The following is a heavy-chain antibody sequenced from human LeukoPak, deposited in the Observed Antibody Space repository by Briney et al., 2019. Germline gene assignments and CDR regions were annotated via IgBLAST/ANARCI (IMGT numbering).Heavy chain of an antibody. J-gene: IGHJ6*03. CDR1: GYTFNSDD. CDR3: ARGHRYYYDSSGYYSPEGYYYYYYMDV. Sequence: WASVKVSCKASGYTFNSDDINWVRQATGQGLEWMGWMNPNSGNTGYAQKFQGRVTITRNTSISTAYMELSSLRSEDTAVYYCARGHRYYYDSSGYYSPEGYYYYYYMDVWGKGTTVTVSS. D-gene: IGHD3-22*01. CDR2: MNPNSGNT. V-gene: IGHV1-8*03.